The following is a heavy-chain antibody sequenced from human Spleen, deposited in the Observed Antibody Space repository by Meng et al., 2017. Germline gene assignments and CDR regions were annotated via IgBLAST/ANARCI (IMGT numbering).Heavy chain of an antibody. J-gene: IGHJ5*02. CDR2: LYGGGGT. Sequence: GESLKISCAASGFIVSSDYMHWLRQAPGKGLEWVSVLYGGGGTYYADSVKGRFTISRDNSKNTVYLQMNSLRAEDKARYYSARHDWFDPWGQGTLVTVSS. V-gene: IGHV3-53*01. CDR1: GFIVSSDY. CDR3: ARHDWFDP.